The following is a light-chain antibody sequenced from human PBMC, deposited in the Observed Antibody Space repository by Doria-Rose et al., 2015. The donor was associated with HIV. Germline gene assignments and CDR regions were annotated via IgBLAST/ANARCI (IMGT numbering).Light chain of an antibody. CDR3: QQYGTSRGT. Sequence: TQSPGTLSLSPGERATLSCRASQRVKSSYLAWYEHMPGQAPRLLIYDAATRATGIPDRSSGSGSGTDFTLTVSRLEPEDVAVYYCQQYGTSRGTFGQGTRLEIK. J-gene: IGKJ5*01. CDR2: DAA. V-gene: IGKV3-20*01. CDR1: QRVKSSY.